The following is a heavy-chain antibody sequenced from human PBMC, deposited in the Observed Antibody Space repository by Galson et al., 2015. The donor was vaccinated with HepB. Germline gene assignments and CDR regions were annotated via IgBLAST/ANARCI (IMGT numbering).Heavy chain of an antibody. CDR1: GYTFTSYY. V-gene: IGHV1-46*01. Sequence: SVKVSCKASGYTFTSYYIHWVRQAPGQGLEWMGLIHPSGGSTSYAQKFQGRVAMTRDTSTSTVYMELISLRSEDTAVYFCARGWVQSWSETLPGYWGQGTLVTVSS. CDR3: ARGWVQSWSETLPGY. D-gene: IGHD5-18*01. CDR2: IHPSGGST. J-gene: IGHJ4*02.